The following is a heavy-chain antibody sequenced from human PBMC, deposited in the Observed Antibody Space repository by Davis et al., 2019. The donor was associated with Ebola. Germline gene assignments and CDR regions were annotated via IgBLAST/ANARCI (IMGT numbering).Heavy chain of an antibody. CDR2: IRSKANSYAT. CDR3: AKDIGSSWYRYYFDY. J-gene: IGHJ4*02. D-gene: IGHD6-13*01. Sequence: GESLKISCAASGFTFSGSAMHWVRQASGKGLEWVVRIRSKANSYATAYAASVKGRFTISRDDSKNTAYLQMNSLKTEDTAVYYCAKDIGSSWYRYYFDYWGQGTLVTVSS. CDR1: GFTFSGSA. V-gene: IGHV3-73*01.